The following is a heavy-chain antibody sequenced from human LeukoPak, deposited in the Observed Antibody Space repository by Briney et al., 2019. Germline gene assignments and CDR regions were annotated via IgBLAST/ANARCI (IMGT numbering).Heavy chain of an antibody. J-gene: IGHJ4*02. CDR1: RFTFSSYG. V-gene: IGHV3-49*04. D-gene: IGHD3-22*01. CDR3: AIGYYYNSPGDY. Sequence: GGSLRLSCAASRFTFSSYGMTWVRQAPGKGLEWVGFIRSKAYGGTTEYAASVKGRFTISRDDSKSIAYLQMNSLKTEDTAVYYCAIGYYYNSPGDYWGQGTLVTVSS. CDR2: IRSKAYGGTT.